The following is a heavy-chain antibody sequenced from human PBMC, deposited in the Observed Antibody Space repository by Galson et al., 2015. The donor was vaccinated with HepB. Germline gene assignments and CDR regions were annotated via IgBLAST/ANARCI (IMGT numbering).Heavy chain of an antibody. V-gene: IGHV3-33*01. D-gene: IGHD3-3*01. Sequence: SLRLSCAASGFAFSNYAMNWVRQAPGKGLEWVAVIWYDGKDKYYAESVKGRFTISRDNSRDTLYLQMDSLRAEDTAVYYCARDRHSYSFWSDFTKIHYYYYGMDVWGQGTTVIVSS. CDR2: IWYDGKDK. CDR3: ARDRHSYSFWSDFTKIHYYYYGMDV. CDR1: GFAFSNYA. J-gene: IGHJ6*02.